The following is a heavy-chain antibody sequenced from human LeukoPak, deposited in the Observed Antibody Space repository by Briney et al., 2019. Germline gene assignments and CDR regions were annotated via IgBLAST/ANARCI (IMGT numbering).Heavy chain of an antibody. CDR3: ARGSSHYIHDHLRY. D-gene: IGHD1-1*01. CDR2: IIPIFGTA. CDR1: GGTFSSYA. Sequence: VASVKVSCKASGGTFSSYAISWVRQAPGQGLEWMGGIIPIFGTANYAQKFQGRVTITADESTSTAYMELSSLRSEDTAVYYCARGSSHYIHDHLRYWGQGTLVTVSS. J-gene: IGHJ4*02. V-gene: IGHV1-69*13.